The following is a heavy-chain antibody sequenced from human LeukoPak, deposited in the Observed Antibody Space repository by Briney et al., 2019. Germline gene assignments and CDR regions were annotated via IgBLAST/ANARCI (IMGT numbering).Heavy chain of an antibody. CDR1: GYTFTSYD. D-gene: IGHD3-10*01. CDR2: ISAYNGNT. V-gene: IGHV1-18*01. J-gene: IGHJ4*02. Sequence: ASVKVSCKASGYTFTSYDINWVRQATGQGLEWMGWISAYNGNTNYAQKLQGRVTMTTDTSTSTAYMELRSLRSDDTAVYYCALDYYGSGSYFDYWGQGTLVTVSS. CDR3: ALDYYGSGSYFDY.